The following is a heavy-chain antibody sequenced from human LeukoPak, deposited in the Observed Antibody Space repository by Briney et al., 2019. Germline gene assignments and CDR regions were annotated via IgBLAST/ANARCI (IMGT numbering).Heavy chain of an antibody. Sequence: SETLSLTCAVSGGSISSSNWWSWVRQPPGKGLEWIGEIYHSGSTNYNPSLKSRVTISVDKSKNQFSLKLSSVTAADTAVYYCARASRGIAAAGTYYWGQGTLVTVSS. D-gene: IGHD6-13*01. CDR2: IYHSGST. CDR1: GGSISSSNW. CDR3: ARASRGIAAAGTYY. V-gene: IGHV4-4*02. J-gene: IGHJ4*02.